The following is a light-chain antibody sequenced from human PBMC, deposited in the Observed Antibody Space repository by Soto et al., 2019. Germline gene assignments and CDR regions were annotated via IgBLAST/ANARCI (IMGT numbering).Light chain of an antibody. J-gene: IGLJ1*01. CDR3: AAWDDSLSGYV. CDR2: RNN. CDR1: SSNIGSNY. Sequence: QSVLTQPPSASGTPGQRVTISCSGSSSNIGSNYVYWYQQLPGTAPKLLIYRNNQRPSGVPDRFSDSKSGTSASLAISGLRSEDEADYYCAAWDDSLSGYVFGTGTKVT. V-gene: IGLV1-47*01.